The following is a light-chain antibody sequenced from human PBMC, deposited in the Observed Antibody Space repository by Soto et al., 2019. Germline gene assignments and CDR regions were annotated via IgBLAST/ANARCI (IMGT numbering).Light chain of an antibody. Sequence: EIVMTQSPATLSVSPGERATLSCRASQTVWSTLAWYQQRPGQAPRLLIYGASIRATGIPARFSGSGSGTEFTLSISSLQSEDFAVYYCQQYNKWPLTFGGGTKVEIK. V-gene: IGKV3-15*01. CDR1: QTVWST. J-gene: IGKJ4*01. CDR2: GAS. CDR3: QQYNKWPLT.